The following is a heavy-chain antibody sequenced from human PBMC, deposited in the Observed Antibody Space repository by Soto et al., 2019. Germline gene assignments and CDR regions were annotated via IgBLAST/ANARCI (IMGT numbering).Heavy chain of an antibody. CDR2: INHSGST. CDR1: GGSFSGYY. V-gene: IGHV4-34*01. J-gene: IGHJ6*02. Sequence: SETLSLTCAVYGGSFSGYYWSWIRQPPGKGLEWIGGINHSGSTNYNPSLKSRVTISVETSKNQFSLKLSSVTAADTAVYYCGTGEFLEWLYSALRHYYYGMDCWGQGTRVTVSS. D-gene: IGHD3-3*01. CDR3: GTGEFLEWLYSALRHYYYGMDC.